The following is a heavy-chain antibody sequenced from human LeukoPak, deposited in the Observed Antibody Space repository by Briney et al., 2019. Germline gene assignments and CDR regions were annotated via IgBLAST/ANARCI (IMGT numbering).Heavy chain of an antibody. CDR1: GYTFTGYY. D-gene: IGHD4-23*01. V-gene: IGHV1-2*02. Sequence: ASVKVSCKASGYTFTGYYMHWVRQAPGQGLEWMGWIKSKSGGTNYAQKFQGRVTMTADTSTNTAYMELRSLRFDDTAVYYCAREFGHCYGDNCFYFFDTWGQGFRVTVSS. J-gene: IGHJ4*02. CDR2: IKSKSGGT. CDR3: AREFGHCYGDNCFYFFDT.